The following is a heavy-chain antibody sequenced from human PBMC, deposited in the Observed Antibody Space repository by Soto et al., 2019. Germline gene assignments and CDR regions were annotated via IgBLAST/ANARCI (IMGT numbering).Heavy chain of an antibody. CDR3: ARDRIPTGMDV. V-gene: IGHV3-66*01. Sequence: EVQLVESGGGLVQPGGSLGLSCAASGFTVSSNYMSWVRQAPGKGLEWVSVIYSGGSTYYADSVKGRFTISRDNSKNTLYLQMNSLRAEDTAVYYCARDRIPTGMDVWGQGTTVTVSS. J-gene: IGHJ6*02. CDR2: IYSGGST. CDR1: GFTVSSNY.